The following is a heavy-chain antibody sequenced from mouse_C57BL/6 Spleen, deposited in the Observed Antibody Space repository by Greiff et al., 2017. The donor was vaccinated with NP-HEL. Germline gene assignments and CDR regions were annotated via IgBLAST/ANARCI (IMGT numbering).Heavy chain of an antibody. CDR1: GYAFSSSW. J-gene: IGHJ3*01. D-gene: IGHD3-3*01. Sequence: VKLMESGPELVKPGASVKISCKASGYAFSSSWMNWVKQRPGKGLEWIGRIYPGDGDTNYNGKFKGKATLTADKSSSTAYMQLSSLTSEDSAGYFCGRERGGLLFAYWGQRTRVTVSA. CDR3: GRERGGLLFAY. V-gene: IGHV1-82*01. CDR2: IYPGDGDT.